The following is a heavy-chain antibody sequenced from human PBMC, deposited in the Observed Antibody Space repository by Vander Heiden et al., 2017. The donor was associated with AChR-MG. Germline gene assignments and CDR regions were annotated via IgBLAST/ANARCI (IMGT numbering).Heavy chain of an antibody. Sequence: EVQLAQSGAEVKKPGESLTNACKRCGYKFTSHWSTGVRQMLGTGLGSMRSVAPSDSSTTYRPIFQGHVTISADKSMNTAYLHWSSLNASDTAMYYCARQPGGSGSPLDYWGQGTLVTVSS. CDR1: GYKFTSHW. V-gene: IGHV5-10-1*03. D-gene: IGHD3-10*01. J-gene: IGHJ4*02. CDR3: ARQPGGSGSPLDY. CDR2: VAPSDSST.